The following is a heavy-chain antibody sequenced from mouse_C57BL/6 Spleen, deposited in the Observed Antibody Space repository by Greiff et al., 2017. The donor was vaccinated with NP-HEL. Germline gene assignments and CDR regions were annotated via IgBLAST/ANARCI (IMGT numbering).Heavy chain of an antibody. Sequence: VQLQESGAELMQPGASVKLSCTATGYTFTGYWIEWVNQRPGHGLEWIGEILPGSGSTNYMEKFKGKATFTADTSSNTPYMQLSSLTTEDSAIYCCARHFAYWGKGTLVTVSA. CDR1: GYTFTGYW. CDR2: ILPGSGST. CDR3: ARHFAY. V-gene: IGHV1-9*01. J-gene: IGHJ3*01.